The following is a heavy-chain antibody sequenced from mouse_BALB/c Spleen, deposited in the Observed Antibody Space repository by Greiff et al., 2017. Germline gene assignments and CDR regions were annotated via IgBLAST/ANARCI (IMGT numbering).Heavy chain of an antibody. CDR1: GYSFTDYY. J-gene: IGHJ3*01. V-gene: IGHV1-42*01. CDR2: INPSTGGT. Sequence: EVQLQQSGPELVKTGASVKISCKASGYSFTDYYMHWVKQSPEKSFEWIGEINPSTGGTSYNQKFKGKATLTVDKSSSTAYMQLKSLTSEDSAVYYCASNYGSSRGFAYWGQGTLVTVSA. CDR3: ASNYGSSRGFAY. D-gene: IGHD1-1*01.